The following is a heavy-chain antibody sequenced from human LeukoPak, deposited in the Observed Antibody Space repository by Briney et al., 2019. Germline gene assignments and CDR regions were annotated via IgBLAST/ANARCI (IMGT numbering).Heavy chain of an antibody. CDR1: GFTFSSYW. Sequence: PGGSLRLSCAASGFTFSSYWMSWVRQAPGKGLEWVANIKQDGSEKYYVDSVKGRFTISRDNSKNTLYLQMNSLRAEDTAVYYCARDPLYCSSTSCYRVYYYMDVWGKGTTVTVSS. V-gene: IGHV3-7*01. D-gene: IGHD2-2*02. J-gene: IGHJ6*03. CDR2: IKQDGSEK. CDR3: ARDPLYCSSTSCYRVYYYMDV.